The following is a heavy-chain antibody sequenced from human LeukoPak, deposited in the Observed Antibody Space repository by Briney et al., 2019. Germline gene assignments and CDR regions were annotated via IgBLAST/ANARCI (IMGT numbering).Heavy chain of an antibody. V-gene: IGHV3-7*01. J-gene: IGHJ6*03. CDR1: EFTFFTYW. D-gene: IGHD2-15*01. Sequence: PGGSLRLSCAASEFTFFTYWMPWVRQAPGKGLEWVANIKQDGSEKYYVDSVKGRFTISRDNAKNSLYLQMNSLRVEDTAVYYCARAGRKSRGVDIVRKKETGYYYYLDVWGKGTTVTVSS. CDR2: IKQDGSEK. CDR3: ARAGRKSRGVDIVRKKETGYYYYLDV.